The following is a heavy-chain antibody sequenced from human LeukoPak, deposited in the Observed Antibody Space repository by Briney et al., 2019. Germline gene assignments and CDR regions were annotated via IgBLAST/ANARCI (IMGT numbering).Heavy chain of an antibody. D-gene: IGHD3-10*01. V-gene: IGHV3-30*04. CDR1: GFTFSSYA. Sequence: PGGSLGLTCAASGFTFSSYAMHWVRQAPGKGLEWLAVISYDGSNKYYADSVKGRFTISRDNSKNTLYLQMNSLRAEDTAVYYCASFRTMVRGAPADYWGQGTLVTVSS. CDR2: ISYDGSNK. J-gene: IGHJ4*02. CDR3: ASFRTMVRGAPADY.